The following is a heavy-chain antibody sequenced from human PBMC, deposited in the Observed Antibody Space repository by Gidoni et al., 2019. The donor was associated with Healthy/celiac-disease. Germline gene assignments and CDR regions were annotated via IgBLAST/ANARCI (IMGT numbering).Heavy chain of an antibody. D-gene: IGHD3-22*01. CDR1: GFTFSSYA. Sequence: EVQLLESGGGLVQPGGSLRLSCAASGFTFSSYAMSWVRQAPGKGLEWVSAISGSGGSTYYADSVKGRFTISRDNSKNTLYLQMNSLRAEDTAVYYCAKDQGVYMIVVGDYGMDVWGQGTTVTVSS. CDR3: AKDQGVYMIVVGDYGMDV. CDR2: ISGSGGST. V-gene: IGHV3-23*01. J-gene: IGHJ6*02.